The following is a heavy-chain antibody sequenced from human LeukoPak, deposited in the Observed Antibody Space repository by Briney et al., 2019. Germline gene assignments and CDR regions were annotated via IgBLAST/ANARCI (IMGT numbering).Heavy chain of an antibody. V-gene: IGHV3-23*01. CDR1: GFTFSSYA. D-gene: IGHD1-1*01. J-gene: IGHJ5*01. Sequence: QSGGSLRLSCAASGFTFSSYAMGWVRQAPGKGLEWVSAISGSGDTYYADSVKGRFTISRDNAKNSLSLQMNSLRAEDTAVYYCARDKTTGDSWFDSWGQGTLVTVSS. CDR3: ARDKTTGDSWFDS. CDR2: ISGSGDT.